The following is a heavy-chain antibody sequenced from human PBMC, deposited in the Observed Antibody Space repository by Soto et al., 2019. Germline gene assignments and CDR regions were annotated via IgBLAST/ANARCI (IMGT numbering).Heavy chain of an antibody. CDR1: GGSISSGDYY. CDR3: ARATIVLVPAAMVSHWFDP. J-gene: IGHJ5*02. V-gene: IGHV4-30-4*01. Sequence: SETLSLTCTVSGGSISSGDYYWSWIRQPPGKGLDWIGFIYYSGSTYYNPSLKSRVTISVDTSKNQFSLKLSSVTAADTAVYYCARATIVLVPAAMVSHWFDPWGQGTLVTVSS. CDR2: IYYSGST. D-gene: IGHD2-2*01.